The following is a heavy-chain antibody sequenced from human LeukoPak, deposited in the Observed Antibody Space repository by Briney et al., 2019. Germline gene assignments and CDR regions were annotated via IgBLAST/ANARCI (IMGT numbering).Heavy chain of an antibody. V-gene: IGHV4-34*01. D-gene: IGHD1-26*01. Sequence: PSETLSLTCAVYGGSFSGYYWSWVRQPPGKGLEWIGEINHSGSTNYNPSLKSRVTISVDTSKNQFSLKLSSVTAADTAVYYCARGHGADYYSYYMDVWGKGTTVTVSS. J-gene: IGHJ6*03. CDR2: INHSGST. CDR3: ARGHGADYYSYYMDV. CDR1: GGSFSGYY.